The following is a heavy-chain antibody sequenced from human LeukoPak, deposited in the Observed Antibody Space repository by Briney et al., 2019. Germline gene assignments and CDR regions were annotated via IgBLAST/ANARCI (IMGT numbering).Heavy chain of an antibody. CDR2: MSHSGEE. CDR1: GFTLSSYD. CDR3: ARGRTGWRPAAGIDS. D-gene: IGHD6-13*01. J-gene: IGHJ4*02. Sequence: GGSLRLSCAASGFTLSSYDMYWVRQTIGKGLEWVSAMSHSGEEFYADSVRGRFTISRDGAENSLFLQLNSLRPGDTALYYCARGRTGWRPAAGIDSWGRGTLVTVSS. V-gene: IGHV3-13*01.